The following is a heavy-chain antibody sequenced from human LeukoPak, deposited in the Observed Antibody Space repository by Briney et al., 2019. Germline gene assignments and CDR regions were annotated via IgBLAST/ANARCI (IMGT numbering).Heavy chain of an antibody. CDR2: INPSGGST. Sequence: ASVKVSCKASGYTFTSYYMHWVRQAPGQGLEWMGIINPSGGSTSYAQKLQGRVTMTTDTSTSTAYMELRSLRSGDTAVYYCARAPGIAAAGTNTFDYWGQGTLVTVSS. CDR1: GYTFTSYY. CDR3: ARAPGIAAAGTNTFDY. D-gene: IGHD6-13*01. J-gene: IGHJ4*02. V-gene: IGHV1-46*01.